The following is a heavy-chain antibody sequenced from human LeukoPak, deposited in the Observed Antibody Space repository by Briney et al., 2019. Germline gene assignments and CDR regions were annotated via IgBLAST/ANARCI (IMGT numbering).Heavy chain of an antibody. J-gene: IGHJ4*02. Sequence: SETLSLTCAAYGGSFSGYYWSWIRQPPGKGLEWIGEINHSGSTNYNPSLKSRVTISVDTSKNQFSLKLSSVTAADTAVYYCASYDFWSENWGQGTLVTVSS. CDR1: GGSFSGYY. CDR3: ASYDFWSEN. D-gene: IGHD3-3*01. CDR2: INHSGST. V-gene: IGHV4-34*01.